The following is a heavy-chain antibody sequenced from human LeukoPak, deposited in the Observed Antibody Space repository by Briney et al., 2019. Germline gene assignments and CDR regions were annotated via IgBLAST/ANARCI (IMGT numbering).Heavy chain of an antibody. V-gene: IGHV3-33*01. Sequence: PGRSLRLSCAASGFTFSSYGMHWVRQAPGKGLEWVAVIWYDGSNKYYADSVKGRFTISRDNAKNSLYLQMNSLRAEDTAVYYCARDRDFDWLSNLDAFDIWGQGTMVTVSS. CDR2: IWYDGSNK. J-gene: IGHJ3*02. CDR1: GFTFSSYG. CDR3: ARDRDFDWLSNLDAFDI. D-gene: IGHD3-9*01.